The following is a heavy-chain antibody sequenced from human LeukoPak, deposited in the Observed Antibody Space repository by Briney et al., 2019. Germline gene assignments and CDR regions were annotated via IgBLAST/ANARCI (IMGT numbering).Heavy chain of an antibody. Sequence: PSETLSLTCTVSGGSISSSSYYWGWIRQPPGKGLEWIGSIYYSGSTYYNPSLKSRVTISVDTSKSQFSLKLSSVTAADTAVYYCARVGRGYYSHFDYWGQGTLVTVSS. CDR2: IYYSGST. CDR1: GGSISSSSYY. CDR3: ARVGRGYYSHFDY. V-gene: IGHV4-39*07. D-gene: IGHD3-22*01. J-gene: IGHJ4*02.